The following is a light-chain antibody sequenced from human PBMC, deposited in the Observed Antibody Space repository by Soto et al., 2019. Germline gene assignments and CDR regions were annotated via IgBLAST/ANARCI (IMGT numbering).Light chain of an antibody. CDR1: SSDVGGYNY. J-gene: IGLJ2*01. CDR3: SSHTSSSTI. V-gene: IGLV2-14*03. CDR2: DVN. Sequence: HSALTQPASVSGSPGQSITISCTGTSSDVGGYNYVSWYQQHPGKAPKLMIYDVNNRPSGVSNRFSGSKSGNTASLTISGLQAEDEADYYCSSHTSSSTIFGGGTKVTVL.